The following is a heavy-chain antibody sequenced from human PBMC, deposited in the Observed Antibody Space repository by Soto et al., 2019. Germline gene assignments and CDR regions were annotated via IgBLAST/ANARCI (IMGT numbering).Heavy chain of an antibody. V-gene: IGHV3-23*01. J-gene: IGHJ4*02. D-gene: IGHD3-10*01. Sequence: EVQLLESGGCLVQPGGSLRLSCAASGFTFTSYALSWVRQAPGKGLEWVSAISASGGGTYYADSVRGRFTISRDNSKNTLYLQMNSLRAEDTAVYYCAKGKWFGTYYFDYWGQGTLVTVSS. CDR1: GFTFTSYA. CDR3: AKGKWFGTYYFDY. CDR2: ISASGGGT.